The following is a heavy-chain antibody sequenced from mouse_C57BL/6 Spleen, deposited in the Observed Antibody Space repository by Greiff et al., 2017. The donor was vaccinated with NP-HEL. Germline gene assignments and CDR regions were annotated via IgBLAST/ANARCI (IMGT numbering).Heavy chain of an antibody. V-gene: IGHV1-55*01. Sequence: QVQLQQPGAELVKPGASVKMSCKASGYTFTSYWITWVKQRPGQGLEWIGDIYPGSGSTNYNEKFKSKATLTVDTSSSTAYMQLSSLTSEDSAVYYCARKDCGSRDAVDYWGQGTSVTVSS. CDR3: ARKDCGSRDAVDY. CDR1: GYTFTSYW. CDR2: IYPGSGST. J-gene: IGHJ4*01. D-gene: IGHD1-1*01.